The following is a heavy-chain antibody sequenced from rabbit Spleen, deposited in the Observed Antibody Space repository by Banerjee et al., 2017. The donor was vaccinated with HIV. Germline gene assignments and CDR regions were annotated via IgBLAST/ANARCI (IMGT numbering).Heavy chain of an antibody. V-gene: IGHV1S40*01. D-gene: IGHD2-1*01. J-gene: IGHJ6*01. CDR2: IVTGSGST. CDR3: ARDDDGYPHDFTL. Sequence: QSLEESGGDLVQPEGSLTLTCTASGFSFSSNYFMCWVRQAPGKRPEWIACIVTGSGSTYYASWAKGRFTISKTSSTTVTLQMTSLTAADTATYFCARDDDGYPHDFTLWGPGTLVTVS. CDR1: GFSFSSNYF.